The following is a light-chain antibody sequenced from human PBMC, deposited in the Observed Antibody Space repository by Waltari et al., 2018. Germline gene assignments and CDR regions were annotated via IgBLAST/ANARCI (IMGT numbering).Light chain of an antibody. CDR2: AAS. CDR1: QDISRW. V-gene: IGKV1-12*01. J-gene: IGKJ4*01. CDR3: QQSYSFPLT. Sequence: DIQMTQSPSSVSASVGDRVTITCLASQDISRWLAWYQQKPGKAPNLSIDAASSLQSGVPSRFSGSGSGTDFTLTISSLQPEDFATYYCQQSYSFPLTFGGGTKVEIK.